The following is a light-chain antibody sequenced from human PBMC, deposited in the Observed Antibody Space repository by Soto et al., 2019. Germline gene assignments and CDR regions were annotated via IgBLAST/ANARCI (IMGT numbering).Light chain of an antibody. Sequence: EIVLTQSPATLSVSPGERATLYCMASQSVISKLAWYQQRPGQSPRLLIYGASTRATDIPARFSGSGSGTEFTLTISSLQSEDFAVYYCQQYKDWFSITFGQGTRLEIK. J-gene: IGKJ5*01. CDR3: QQYKDWFSIT. V-gene: IGKV3-15*01. CDR1: QSVISK. CDR2: GAS.